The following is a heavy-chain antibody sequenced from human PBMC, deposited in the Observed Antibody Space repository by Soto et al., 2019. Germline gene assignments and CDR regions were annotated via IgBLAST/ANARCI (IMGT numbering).Heavy chain of an antibody. CDR2: INPDGRTT. D-gene: IGHD3-10*01. V-gene: IGHV3-74*01. Sequence: EVQLVESGGGLVQPGGSLRLSCADSGFTLSSYWVHWVRQAPGKGLMWVSRINPDGRTTDYADSVKGRFTISRDNAKNTLYLQMNSLRAEDTAVYYCATAGSYRFDYWGQGTLVTVSS. CDR1: GFTLSSYW. CDR3: ATAGSYRFDY. J-gene: IGHJ4*02.